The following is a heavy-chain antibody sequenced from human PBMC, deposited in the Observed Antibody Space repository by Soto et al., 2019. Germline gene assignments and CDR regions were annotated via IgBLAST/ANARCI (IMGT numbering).Heavy chain of an antibody. J-gene: IGHJ3*01. Sequence: GASVKVSCKASGYTFFKYFIHWVRQAPGQGLEWIGIINPSRGSATYGPIFQGRVSLTTDMPTSTVYMELSSLRSEDTAIYYCARPLIGNTIDLWGQGKSVTVSS. V-gene: IGHV1-46*01. CDR1: GYTFFKYF. CDR2: INPSRGSA. CDR3: ARPLIGNTIDL. D-gene: IGHD1-7*01.